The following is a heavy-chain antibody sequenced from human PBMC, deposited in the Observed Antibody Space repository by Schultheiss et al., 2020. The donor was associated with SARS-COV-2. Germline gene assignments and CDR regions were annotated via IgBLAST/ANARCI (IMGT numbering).Heavy chain of an antibody. Sequence: SETLSLTCTVSGGSISSYYWSWIRQPPGKGLEWIGYIYYSGSTNYNPSLKSRVTISVDTSKNQFSLKLSSVTAADTAVYYCAKDGDSGSLIAWGQGTLVTVSS. CDR2: IYYSGST. J-gene: IGHJ4*02. V-gene: IGHV4-59*01. CDR3: AKDGDSGSLIA. CDR1: GGSISSYY. D-gene: IGHD1-26*01.